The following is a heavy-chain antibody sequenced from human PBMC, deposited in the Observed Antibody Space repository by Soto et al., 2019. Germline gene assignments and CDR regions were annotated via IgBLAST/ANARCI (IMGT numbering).Heavy chain of an antibody. Sequence: GGSLRLSCAASGFTFSSYAMSWVRQAPGKGLEWVSAISGSGGSAYYADSVKGRFTISRDNSKNTLYLQMNSLRAEDTAVYYCAKVAISITIFGVVITDAFDIWGQGTMVTVSS. CDR2: ISGSGGSA. CDR1: GFTFSSYA. D-gene: IGHD3-3*01. CDR3: AKVAISITIFGVVITDAFDI. V-gene: IGHV3-23*01. J-gene: IGHJ3*02.